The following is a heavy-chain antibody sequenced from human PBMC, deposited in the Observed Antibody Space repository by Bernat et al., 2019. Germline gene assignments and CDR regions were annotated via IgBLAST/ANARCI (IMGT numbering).Heavy chain of an antibody. CDR1: GFSFSNYA. V-gene: IGHV3-30*01. Sequence: QVQLVESGGGVVQSGRSLRLSCAASGFSFSNYAMHWVRQAPGKGLEWVAVTSYDGSNKYYADSVKGRFTISRDNSKNTLYPQMNSLRDEDTAVYYCARGAYSSSWYGDYWGQGTLVTVSS. CDR2: TSYDGSNK. D-gene: IGHD6-13*01. J-gene: IGHJ4*02. CDR3: ARGAYSSSWYGDY.